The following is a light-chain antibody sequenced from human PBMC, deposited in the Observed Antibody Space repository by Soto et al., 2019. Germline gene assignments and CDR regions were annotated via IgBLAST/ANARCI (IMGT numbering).Light chain of an antibody. Sequence: QSVLTQPPSASGTPGQRVTISCSGASSNIGSNTVSWYQQLPGTAPKLLIYTSNQRPSGVPDRFSGSKSGTSASLAISGLQSEDEADYYCAAWDDSLHGVVFGGGTKLTVL. CDR2: TSN. V-gene: IGLV1-44*01. J-gene: IGLJ2*01. CDR3: AAWDDSLHGVV. CDR1: SSNIGSNT.